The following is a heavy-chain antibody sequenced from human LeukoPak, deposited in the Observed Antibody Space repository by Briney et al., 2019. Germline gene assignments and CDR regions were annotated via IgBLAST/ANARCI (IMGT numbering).Heavy chain of an antibody. V-gene: IGHV4-4*07. CDR3: ARDVAVAGYYYYYGMDV. Sequence: SETLSLTCTVSGGSISSYYWSWIRQPAGKGLEWIGRSYTSGSTNYNPSLKSRVTMSVDTSKNQFSLKLSSVTAADTAVYYCARDVAVAGYYYYYGMDVWGQGTTVTVSS. CDR1: GGSISSYY. CDR2: SYTSGST. J-gene: IGHJ6*02. D-gene: IGHD6-19*01.